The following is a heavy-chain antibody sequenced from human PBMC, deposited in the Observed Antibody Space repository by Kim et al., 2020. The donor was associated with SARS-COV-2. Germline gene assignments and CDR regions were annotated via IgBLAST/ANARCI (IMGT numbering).Heavy chain of an antibody. CDR2: ST. CDR3: ARDLSGAFDY. Sequence: STNYHPSLRSRVTISVGTSKNRFSLKLSSVTAADTAVYYCARDLSGAFDYWGQGTLVTVSS. V-gene: IGHV4-59*01. J-gene: IGHJ4*02.